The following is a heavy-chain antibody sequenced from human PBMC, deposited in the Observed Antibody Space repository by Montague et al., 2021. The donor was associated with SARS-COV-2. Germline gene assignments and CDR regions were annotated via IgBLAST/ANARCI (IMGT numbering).Heavy chain of an antibody. Sequence: SETLSLTCTVSGVSFSGNYWTWLRQSPGKGLEWMGEVNSGGSTNYNASYKSRVAISVDTSKNQFSLSLRSLTAADTATNFCARSHYGDYFDFWGHGTQVTVSS. J-gene: IGHJ4*03. CDR3: ARSHYGDYFDF. CDR2: VNSGGST. D-gene: IGHD4-17*01. CDR1: GVSFSGNY. V-gene: IGHV4-34*01.